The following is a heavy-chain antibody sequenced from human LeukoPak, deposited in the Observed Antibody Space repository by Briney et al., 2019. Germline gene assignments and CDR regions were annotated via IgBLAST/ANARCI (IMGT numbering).Heavy chain of an antibody. Sequence: ASVRVSCKASGYTFTGYYMHWVRQAPGQGLEWMGWINPNSGGTNYAQKFQGRVTMTRDTSISTAYMELSRLRSDDTAVYYCAAVAGLGNAFDIWGQGTMVTVSS. CDR3: AAVAGLGNAFDI. CDR1: GYTFTGYY. V-gene: IGHV1-2*02. J-gene: IGHJ3*02. D-gene: IGHD6-19*01. CDR2: INPNSGGT.